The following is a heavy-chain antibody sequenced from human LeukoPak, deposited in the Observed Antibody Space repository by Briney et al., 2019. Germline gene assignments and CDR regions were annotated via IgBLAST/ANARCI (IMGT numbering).Heavy chain of an antibody. CDR1: GXTFSSYA. CDR2: ISSNGGST. J-gene: IGHJ4*02. Sequence: GGSLRLSCSASGXTFSSYAMHWVRQAPGKGLEYVSAISSNGGSTYYADSVKGRFTISRDNSKNTLYLQMSSLRAEDTAVYYCVKDGGDSYGYGFDYWGQGTLVTVSS. V-gene: IGHV3-64D*06. D-gene: IGHD5-18*01. CDR3: VKDGGDSYGYGFDY.